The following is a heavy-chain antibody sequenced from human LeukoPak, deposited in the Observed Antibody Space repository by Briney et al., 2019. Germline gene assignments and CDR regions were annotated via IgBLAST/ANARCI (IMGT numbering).Heavy chain of an antibody. Sequence: GESLKISCKGSGYSFTSYWIGWVRQMPGKGLEWMGIIYPGDSDTRYSPSFQGQVTISADKSISTAYLQWSSLKASDTAMYYCARRIEGGYCSSTSCYANWFDPWGQRTLVTVSS. J-gene: IGHJ5*02. V-gene: IGHV5-51*01. CDR2: IYPGDSDT. CDR1: GYSFTSYW. D-gene: IGHD2-2*01. CDR3: ARRIEGGYCSSTSCYANWFDP.